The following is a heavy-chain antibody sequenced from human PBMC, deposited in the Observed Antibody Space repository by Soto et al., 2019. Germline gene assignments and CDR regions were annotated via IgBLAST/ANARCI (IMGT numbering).Heavy chain of an antibody. J-gene: IGHJ4*02. V-gene: IGHV4-31*03. CDR1: GGSISSGGYY. Sequence: PSETLSLTCTVSGGSISSGGYYWSWIRQHPGKGLEWIGYIYYSGSTYYNPSLKSRVTISVDTSKNQFSLKLSSVTAADTAVYYCARVPGWPHPYFDYWGQGTLVTVSS. CDR2: IYYSGST. CDR3: ARVPGWPHPYFDY. D-gene: IGHD2-15*01.